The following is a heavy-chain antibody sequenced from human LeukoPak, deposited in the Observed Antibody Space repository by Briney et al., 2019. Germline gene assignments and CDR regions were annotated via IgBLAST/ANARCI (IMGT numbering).Heavy chain of an antibody. CDR1: GYTFTNYG. J-gene: IGHJ4*02. CDR2: NSAYNGNT. D-gene: IGHD2-2*01. V-gene: IGHV1-18*01. Sequence: ASVKVSCKASGYTFTNYGISWVRQAPGQGLEWMGWNSAYNGNTNYAQKLQGRVTMTTDTSTSTAYMELRSLTSDDTAVYYCARVGAYCTSTSCLDYWGQGTLVTVSS. CDR3: ARVGAYCTSTSCLDY.